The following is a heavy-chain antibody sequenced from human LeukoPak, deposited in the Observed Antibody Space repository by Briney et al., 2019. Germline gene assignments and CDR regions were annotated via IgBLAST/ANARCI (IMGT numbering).Heavy chain of an antibody. Sequence: GGSLRLSCAASGFTFTDYYMSWIRQAPGKGLDWVSYISSSGSTKNYAGSVKGRFTISRDNAKNSLYLQMNSLRAEDTAVYYCARVGCSSTSCYEFDYWGQGTLVIVSS. CDR1: GFTFTDYY. J-gene: IGHJ4*02. D-gene: IGHD2-2*01. V-gene: IGHV3-11*04. CDR2: ISSSGSTK. CDR3: ARVGCSSTSCYEFDY.